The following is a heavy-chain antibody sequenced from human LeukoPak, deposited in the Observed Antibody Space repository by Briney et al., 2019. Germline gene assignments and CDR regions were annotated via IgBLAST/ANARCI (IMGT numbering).Heavy chain of an antibody. J-gene: IGHJ4*02. V-gene: IGHV1-18*01. CDR1: GSTFTSYG. Sequence: ASVTVSDKASGSTFTSYGVSWPTQAPGQGLEGLGWSSAYNGNADFAQKFQGRVTMTTDTSTSTLYMELRSLRSDDTAVYYCARDQGIYNYRIIDSWGQGTLVTVS. D-gene: IGHD5-18*01. CDR2: SSAYNGNA. CDR3: ARDQGIYNYRIIDS.